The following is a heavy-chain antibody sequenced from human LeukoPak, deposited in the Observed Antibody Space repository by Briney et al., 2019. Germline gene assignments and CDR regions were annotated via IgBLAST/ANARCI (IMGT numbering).Heavy chain of an antibody. V-gene: IGHV1-2*02. CDR3: ARVKGDGRVY. J-gene: IGHJ4*02. CDR1: GYTFIGYY. D-gene: IGHD5-24*01. CDR2: INPNSGVT. Sequence: ASVNVSCKASGYTFIGYYMYWVRQAPGQGLEWMGWINPNSGVTNYAQKFQGRVTMTRDTSITTAYMEVTRLRSDDTAVYYCARVKGDGRVYWGQGTLVTVSS.